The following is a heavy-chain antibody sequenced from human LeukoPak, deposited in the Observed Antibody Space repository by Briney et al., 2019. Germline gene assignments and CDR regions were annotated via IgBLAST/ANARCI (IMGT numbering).Heavy chain of an antibody. D-gene: IGHD6-6*01. Sequence: PSETLSLTCTVSGDSISTSNSYWGWIRQPPWKGLEWIGSIYYSGNTYHNPSLKSRVTISVDTSKDQFSLKLTSVTAADTAVYYCARLHGRPSMAPLRRKDEYYFDYWGQGTLVTVSS. J-gene: IGHJ4*02. CDR1: GDSISTSNSY. CDR3: ARLHGRPSMAPLRRKDEYYFDY. CDR2: IYYSGNT. V-gene: IGHV4-39*07.